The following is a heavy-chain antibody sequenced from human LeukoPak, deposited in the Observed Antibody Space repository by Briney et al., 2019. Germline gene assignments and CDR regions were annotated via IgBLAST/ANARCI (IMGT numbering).Heavy chain of an antibody. J-gene: IGHJ3*02. D-gene: IGHD6-19*01. CDR3: ASEGADGWYGDAFDI. CDR1: GFTFSSYA. V-gene: IGHV3-30*04. CDR2: ISYDGSNK. Sequence: GGSLRLSCAASGFTFSSYAMHWVRQAPGKGLEWVAVISYDGSNKYYADSVKGRFTISRDNAKNSLYLQMNSLRAEDTAVYYCASEGADGWYGDAFDIWGQGTMDTVSS.